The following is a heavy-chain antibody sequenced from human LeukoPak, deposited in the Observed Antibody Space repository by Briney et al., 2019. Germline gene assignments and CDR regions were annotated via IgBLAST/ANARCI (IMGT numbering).Heavy chain of an antibody. D-gene: IGHD5-18*01. CDR3: ARGRSVGSTFPSRREGYSYGYYYYYGMDV. CDR1: GGSFSGYY. V-gene: IGHV4-34*01. Sequence: SETLSLTCAVYGGSFSGYYWSWIRQPPGKGLEWIGEINHSGSTNYNPSLKSRVTISVDTSKNQFSLKLSSVTAADTAVYYCARGRSVGSTFPSRREGYSYGYYYYYGMDVWGQGTTVTVSS. CDR2: INHSGST. J-gene: IGHJ6*02.